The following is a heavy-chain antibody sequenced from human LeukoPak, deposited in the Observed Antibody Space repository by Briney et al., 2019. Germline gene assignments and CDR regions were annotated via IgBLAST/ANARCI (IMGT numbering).Heavy chain of an antibody. CDR1: GYSFTSYW. Sequence: GESLKISCKGSGYSFTSYWIGWVRRMPGKGLEWMGIIYPGDSDTRYSPSFQGQVTISADKSISTACLQWSSLKASDTAMYYCATAYCSGGSCYSGFDYWGQGTLVTVSS. V-gene: IGHV5-51*01. CDR2: IYPGDSDT. J-gene: IGHJ4*02. D-gene: IGHD2-15*01. CDR3: ATAYCSGGSCYSGFDY.